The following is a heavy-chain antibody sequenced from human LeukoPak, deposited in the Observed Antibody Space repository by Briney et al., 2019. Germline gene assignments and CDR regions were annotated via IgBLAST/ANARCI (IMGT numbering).Heavy chain of an antibody. CDR3: ARGRDSSGYYYPPVYFDY. CDR1: GFTVSSNY. V-gene: IGHV3-53*01. Sequence: GGSLRLSCAASGFTVSSNYMSWVRQAPGKGLEWVSIIYTGDHTAYADSVKGRFTISRDNSKNTLYLQMNSLRAEDTAVYYCARGRDSSGYYYPPVYFDYWGQGTLVTVSS. D-gene: IGHD3-22*01. J-gene: IGHJ4*02. CDR2: IYTGDHT.